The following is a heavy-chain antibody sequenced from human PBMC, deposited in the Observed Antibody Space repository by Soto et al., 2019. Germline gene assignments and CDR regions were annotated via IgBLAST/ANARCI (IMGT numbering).Heavy chain of an antibody. D-gene: IGHD3-9*01. V-gene: IGHV1-69*13. CDR1: GGTFSSYA. Sequence: ASVKVSCKASGGTFSSYAISWVRQAPGQGLEWMGGIIPIFGAANYAQKFQGRVTITADESTSTAYMELSSLRSEDTAVYYCARLSQTYYDILTGPYYYYGMDVWGQGTTVTVSS. J-gene: IGHJ6*02. CDR2: IIPIFGAA. CDR3: ARLSQTYYDILTGPYYYYGMDV.